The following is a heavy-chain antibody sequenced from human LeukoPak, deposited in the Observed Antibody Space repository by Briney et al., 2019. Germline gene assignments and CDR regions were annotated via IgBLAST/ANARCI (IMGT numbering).Heavy chain of an antibody. J-gene: IGHJ4*02. Sequence: GGSLRLSCVASGFTFSSYGMHWVRQAPGKGLEWAAIISYDGSNKYYVDSVKGRFTISRDNSKNTLYLQMNSLRVEDSAVYYCAKVITYDSSGYYRHPDYWGQGTLVTVSS. D-gene: IGHD3-22*01. CDR3: AKVITYDSSGYYRHPDY. CDR2: ISYDGSNK. CDR1: GFTFSSYG. V-gene: IGHV3-30*18.